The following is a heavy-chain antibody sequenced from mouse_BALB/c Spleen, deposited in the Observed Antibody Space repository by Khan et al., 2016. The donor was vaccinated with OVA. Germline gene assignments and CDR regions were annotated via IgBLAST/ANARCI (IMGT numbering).Heavy chain of an antibody. J-gene: IGHJ3*01. Sequence: QIQLVQSGPELKKPGETVKISCKASGYTFTNYGINWVKQAPGKGLKWMGWINTNTGEPTYAEEFKGRFAFSLETSASTAYLQLNNLKNEDTATYFCARGNYYGSNSWFAYLGQGTLVTVSA. CDR3: ARGNYYGSNSWFAY. CDR1: GYTFTNYG. V-gene: IGHV9-3*02. CDR2: INTNTGEP. D-gene: IGHD1-1*01.